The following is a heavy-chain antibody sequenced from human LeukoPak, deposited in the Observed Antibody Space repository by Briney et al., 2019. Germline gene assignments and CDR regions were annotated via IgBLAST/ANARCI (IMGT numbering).Heavy chain of an antibody. V-gene: IGHV3-23*01. CDR1: GFTFSSYA. J-gene: IGHJ6*02. Sequence: TGGSLRLSCAASGFTFSSYAMSWVRQAPGKGLEWVSSMSGSGGSTYYADSVKGRFTISRDDSKNTLYLQMNSLRAEDTAVYYCARVRYGELDVWGQGTTVTVPS. D-gene: IGHD4-17*01. CDR2: MSGSGGST. CDR3: ARVRYGELDV.